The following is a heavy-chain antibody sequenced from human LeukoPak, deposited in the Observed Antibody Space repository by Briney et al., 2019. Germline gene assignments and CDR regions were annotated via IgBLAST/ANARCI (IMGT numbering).Heavy chain of an antibody. CDR1: GFTVSSNS. D-gene: IGHD6-19*01. J-gene: IGHJ4*02. CDR3: AKEISRRRIAVAGNDY. CDR2: IYSDNT. Sequence: PGGSLRLSCTVSGFTVSSNSMSWVRRAPGKGLEWVSFIYSDNTHYSDSVKGRFTISRDNSKNTLYLQMNSLRAEDTAVYYCAKEISRRRIAVAGNDYWGQGTLVTVSS. V-gene: IGHV3-53*01.